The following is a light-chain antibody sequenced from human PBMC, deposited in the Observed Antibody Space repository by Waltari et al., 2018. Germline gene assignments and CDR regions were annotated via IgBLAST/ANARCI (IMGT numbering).Light chain of an antibody. CDR3: CSYVSSGTLM. J-gene: IGLJ3*02. CDR2: EGS. Sequence: QSALTQPASVSGSPGQSITISCTGTSSAVGTYNLVSWYQEHPGKAPKLIIYEGSKRPSAISNRFSGSKSGNTASLTISGLQAEDEADYYCCSYVSSGTLMFGGGTKLTVL. V-gene: IGLV2-23*01. CDR1: SSAVGTYNL.